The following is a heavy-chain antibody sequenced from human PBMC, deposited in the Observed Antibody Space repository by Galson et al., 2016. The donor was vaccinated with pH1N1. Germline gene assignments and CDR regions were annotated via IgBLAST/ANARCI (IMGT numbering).Heavy chain of an antibody. J-gene: IGHJ3*01. Sequence: SLRLSCAAAGFTFGHYGMHWVRQVSGKGLEWVSGINWNSKTRAYGDPVRGRFTISRDNAKNSLYLQMNSLRPEDTALYYCVTDSGDGDRNLVPHDAFDVWGQGTMVTVSS. CDR2: INWNSKTR. V-gene: IGHV3-9*01. CDR3: VTDSGDGDRNLVPHDAFDV. CDR1: GFTFGHYG. D-gene: IGHD4-17*01.